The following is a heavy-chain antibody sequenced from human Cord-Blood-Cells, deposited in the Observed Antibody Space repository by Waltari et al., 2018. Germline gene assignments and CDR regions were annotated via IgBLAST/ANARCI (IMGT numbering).Heavy chain of an antibody. V-gene: IGHV3-30*04. Sequence: QVQLVESGGGVVQPGRSLRLSCAASGFTFSSYAMRWVRQAPGKGLEWVAVISYDGSNKSYADSVKGRFTISRDNSKNTLYLQMNSLRAEDTAVYYCASRYNYWGQGTLVTVSS. CDR2: ISYDGSNK. CDR1: GFTFSSYA. D-gene: IGHD3-9*01. CDR3: ASRYNY. J-gene: IGHJ4*02.